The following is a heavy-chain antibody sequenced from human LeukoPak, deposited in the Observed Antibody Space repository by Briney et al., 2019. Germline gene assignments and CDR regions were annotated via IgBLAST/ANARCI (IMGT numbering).Heavy chain of an antibody. V-gene: IGHV3-23*01. D-gene: IGHD3-10*01. CDR2: ISGSAGST. CDR1: EFAFNNYA. J-gene: IGHJ4*02. Sequence: AGGSLRLSCAAAEFAFNNYAMSWVRQAPGKGLEWVSGISGSAGSTVYADSVKGRLTISRDNSKNTLNLQMNSLRAEDTAVYYCAKDLLSGSGSFSWGVFDYWGQGTLVTVSA. CDR3: AKDLLSGSGSFSWGVFDY.